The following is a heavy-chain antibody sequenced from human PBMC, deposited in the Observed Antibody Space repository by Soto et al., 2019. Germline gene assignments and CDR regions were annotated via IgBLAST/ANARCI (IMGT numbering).Heavy chain of an antibody. Sequence: PGGSLRLSCAASGFTFSSYGMHWVRQAPGKGLEWVAVIWYDGSNKYYADSVKGRFTISRDNSKNTLYLQMNSLRAEDTAVYYCARNLMDYDILTGYYMAYYFEYWGQGTLVTVSS. CDR1: GFTFSSYG. D-gene: IGHD3-9*01. J-gene: IGHJ4*02. V-gene: IGHV3-33*01. CDR3: ARNLMDYDILTGYYMAYYFEY. CDR2: IWYDGSNK.